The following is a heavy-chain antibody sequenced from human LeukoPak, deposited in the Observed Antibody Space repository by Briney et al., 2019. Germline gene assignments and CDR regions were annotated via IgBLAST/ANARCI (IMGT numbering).Heavy chain of an antibody. V-gene: IGHV3-74*03. J-gene: IGHJ4*02. CDR1: GFTFSSYF. D-gene: IGHD6-19*01. CDR2: VSNDGTYT. CDR3: ARDGSGWYSDY. Sequence: GGSLRLSCAASGFTFSSYFMHWVRQAPGKGLVWVSRVSNDGTYTEYADSVKGRFTISRDNAKNSLYLQMNSLRAEDTALYYCARDGSGWYSDYWGQGTPVIVSS.